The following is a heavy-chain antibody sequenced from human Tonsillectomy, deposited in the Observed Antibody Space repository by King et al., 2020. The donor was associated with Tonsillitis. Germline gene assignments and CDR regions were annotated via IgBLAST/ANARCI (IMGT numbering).Heavy chain of an antibody. CDR2: IYYSGGT. V-gene: IGHV4-39*01. D-gene: IGHD2-2*01. Sequence: QLQESGPGLVKPSETLSLTCNVSGGSISSNNYYWGWIRQPPGKGLEWIGSIYYSGGTYYTPSLQSRVTMSVDTSKNQFSLRLTSVTAADTAVYYCARHQGAYQLLSGFDYWGQGTLVTVSS. CDR1: GGSISSNNYY. CDR3: ARHQGAYQLLSGFDY. J-gene: IGHJ4*02.